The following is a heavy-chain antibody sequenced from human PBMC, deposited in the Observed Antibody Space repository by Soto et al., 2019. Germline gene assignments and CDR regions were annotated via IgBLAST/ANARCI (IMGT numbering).Heavy chain of an antibody. D-gene: IGHD3-10*01. CDR1: GYTFTGYY. CDR2: INPNSGGT. CDR3: ARVPMVRGENWFDP. Sequence: ASVKVSCKASGYTFTGYYMHWVRQAPGQGLEWMGWINPNSGGTNYAQKFQGWVTMTRDTSISTAYMELSRLRSDDTAVYYCARVPMVRGENWFDPWGQGTLVTVSS. V-gene: IGHV1-2*04. J-gene: IGHJ5*02.